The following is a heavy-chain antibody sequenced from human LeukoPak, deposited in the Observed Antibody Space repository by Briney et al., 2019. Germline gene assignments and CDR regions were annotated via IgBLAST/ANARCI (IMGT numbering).Heavy chain of an antibody. J-gene: IGHJ6*03. CDR2: IIPIFGTA. D-gene: IGHD1-26*01. CDR1: GGTFISYA. Sequence: SVRVSCMASGGTFISYAISWVRQAPGQGVEWMEGIIPIFGTANSAQKFQGRVTITTDESTSTAYMELSSLRSEDTAVYYCASPGIVGAEYYYYYYMDVCGKGTTVTVSS. V-gene: IGHV1-69*05. CDR3: ASPGIVGAEYYYYYYMDV.